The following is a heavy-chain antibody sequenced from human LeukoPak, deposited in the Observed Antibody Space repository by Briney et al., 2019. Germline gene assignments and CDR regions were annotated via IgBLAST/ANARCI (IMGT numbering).Heavy chain of an antibody. CDR1: GYTFTGYY. CDR3: ARSTQLWPRINYGMDV. V-gene: IGHV1-2*02. J-gene: IGHJ6*02. D-gene: IGHD5-18*01. CDR2: INPNSGGT. Sequence: GASVKVSCKASGYTFTGYYMHWVRQAPGQGLEWMGWINPNSGGTNYAQKFQGRVTMTRDTSISTAYMELSRLRSDDTAVYYCARSTQLWPRINYGMDVWGQGTTVTVSS.